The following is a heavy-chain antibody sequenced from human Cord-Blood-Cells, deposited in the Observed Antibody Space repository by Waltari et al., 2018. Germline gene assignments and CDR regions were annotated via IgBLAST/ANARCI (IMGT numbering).Heavy chain of an antibody. CDR1: GFTFSNAW. V-gene: IGHV3-15*01. CDR2: IKSKTDGGTT. Sequence: EVQLVESGGGLVKPGGSLRLSCAASGFTFSNAWMSWVRQAPGKGLEWVGRIKSKTDGGTTDDAAPVKGRFTISRDDSKNTLYLQMNSLKTEDTAVYYCTTSIAAAGDAFDIWGQGTMVTVSS. D-gene: IGHD6-13*01. J-gene: IGHJ3*02. CDR3: TTSIAAAGDAFDI.